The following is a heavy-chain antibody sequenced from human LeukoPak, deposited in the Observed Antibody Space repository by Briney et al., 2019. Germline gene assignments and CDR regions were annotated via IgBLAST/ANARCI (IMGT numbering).Heavy chain of an antibody. J-gene: IGHJ6*04. CDR2: ISPSDTYT. V-gene: IGHV3-11*06. CDR1: GFSFSDYY. CDR3: ARTTFRGDSYYAADV. D-gene: IGHD3-16*01. Sequence: GGSLRLSCAASGFSFSDYYMYWIRQAPGKGLEWLSYISPSDTYTSYADSVKGRFTISRDNAKNSLYLQMDSLRVEDTAVYFCARTTFRGDSYYAADVWGKGTTVTVSS.